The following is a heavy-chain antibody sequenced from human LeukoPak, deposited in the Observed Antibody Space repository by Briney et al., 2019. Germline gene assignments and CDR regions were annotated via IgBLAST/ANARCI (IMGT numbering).Heavy chain of an antibody. J-gene: IGHJ6*03. CDR3: ARVVWVRGVMGLYYMDV. CDR2: IYYSGST. CDR1: GGSISSSSYY. D-gene: IGHD3-10*01. Sequence: SETLSLTCTVSGGSISSSSYYWGWLRQPPGKGLEWIGSIYYSGSTYYNPSLKSRVTISVDTSKNQFSLKLSSVTAADTAVYYCARVVWVRGVMGLYYMDVWGKGTTVTVSS. V-gene: IGHV4-39*07.